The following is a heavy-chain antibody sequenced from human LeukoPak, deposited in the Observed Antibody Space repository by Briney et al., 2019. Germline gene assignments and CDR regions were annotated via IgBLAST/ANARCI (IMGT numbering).Heavy chain of an antibody. J-gene: IGHJ6*02. Sequence: ASVKVSCKASGYTFSTYAIHWVRQAPGQRPEWMGWINAGSGNTKSSQKFQGRVSITRDTSASTAYMELSSLRSEDTAVYYCARIYCSGTSCYDASGDYYYYGMDVWGQGTTVTVSS. D-gene: IGHD2-2*01. V-gene: IGHV1-3*01. CDR2: INAGSGNT. CDR3: ARIYCSGTSCYDASGDYYYYGMDV. CDR1: GYTFSTYA.